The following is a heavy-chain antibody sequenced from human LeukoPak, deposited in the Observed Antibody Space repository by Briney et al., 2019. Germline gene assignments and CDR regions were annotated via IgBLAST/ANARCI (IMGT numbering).Heavy chain of an antibody. D-gene: IGHD6-13*01. Sequence: SETLSLTCAVYGGSFSGYYWSWIRQPPGKGLEWIGEINHSGSTNYNPSLKRRVTISVDTSKNQFSLKLSSVTAADTAVYYCARGRPLWAAAGKVWRNNWFDPWGQGTLVTVSS. CDR1: GGSFSGYY. CDR2: INHSGST. V-gene: IGHV4-34*01. CDR3: ARGRPLWAAAGKVWRNNWFDP. J-gene: IGHJ5*02.